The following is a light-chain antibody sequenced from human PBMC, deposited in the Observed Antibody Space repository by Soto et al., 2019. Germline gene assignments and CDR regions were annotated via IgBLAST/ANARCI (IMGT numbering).Light chain of an antibody. J-gene: IGLJ3*02. Sequence: QSALTQPASVSGSPGQSITISCTGTSSDVGGYNYVSWFQQHPGKAPKLKIYEVSNRPSGVSNRFSGSKSGNTASLTISERQAEDEADYYCTSFTTISTWVFGGGTNLTVL. CDR2: EVS. V-gene: IGLV2-14*01. CDR3: TSFTTISTWV. CDR1: SSDVGGYNY.